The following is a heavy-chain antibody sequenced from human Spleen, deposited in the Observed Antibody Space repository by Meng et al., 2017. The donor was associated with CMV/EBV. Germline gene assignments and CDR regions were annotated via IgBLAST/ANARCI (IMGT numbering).Heavy chain of an antibody. CDR2: INSDGSVT. CDR3: ARDLKVTLFGVVNAGHGMDV. D-gene: IGHD3-3*01. V-gene: IGHV3-74*01. CDR1: GFTFSNFW. J-gene: IGHJ6*02. Sequence: GESLKISCAASGFTFSNFWIHWVRQVPGKGLVWVSRINSDGSVTAYADSVKGRFTISRDNAKNTLYLQMNSLRAEDTTVYYCARDLKVTLFGVVNAGHGMDVWGQGTTVTVSS.